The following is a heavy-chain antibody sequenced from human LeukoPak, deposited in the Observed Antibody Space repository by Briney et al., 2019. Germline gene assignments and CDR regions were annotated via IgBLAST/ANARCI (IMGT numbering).Heavy chain of an antibody. J-gene: IGHJ4*02. CDR3: ARSRLVGATFDY. Sequence: SETLSLTCTVSGGSISTGDYYWSWIRQPPGKGLEWIGEINHSGSTNYNPSLKSRVTISVDTPKDQFSLKLSSVTAADTAVYYCARSRLVGATFDYWGQGTLVTVSS. CDR2: INHSGST. CDR1: GGSISTGDYY. V-gene: IGHV4-61*08. D-gene: IGHD1-26*01.